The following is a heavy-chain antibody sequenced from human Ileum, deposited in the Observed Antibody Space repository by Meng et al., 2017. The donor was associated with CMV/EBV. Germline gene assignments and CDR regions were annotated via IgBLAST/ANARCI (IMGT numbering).Heavy chain of an antibody. Sequence: QFTLNESDPTRVNPTQTLSLTCTDTGFSLTSSPVGVGWIRQPPGKALEGLAFIYWDDDKRYNPSLKSRLTITKDTSKNQVVLTLANVDPVDTATYYCAHRRDYRGNWDGGDFDYWGPGTLVTVSS. CDR1: GFSLTSSPVG. CDR3: AHRRDYRGNWDGGDFDY. J-gene: IGHJ4*02. CDR2: IYWDDDK. V-gene: IGHV2-5*02. D-gene: IGHD7-27*01.